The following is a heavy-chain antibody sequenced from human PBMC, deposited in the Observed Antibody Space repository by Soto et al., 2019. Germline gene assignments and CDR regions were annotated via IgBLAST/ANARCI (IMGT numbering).Heavy chain of an antibody. V-gene: IGHV2-5*05. J-gene: IGHJ4*02. CDR1: GFSFNTRGVG. Sequence: QITLKESGPTLMNPTQTLALTCTFSGFSFNTRGVGVAWIRQPPGKTLEWLAVIYWDGDRRYGPSLTDRLSITKDMSTKQVVLTLSNVDPVDTGTYYCAHLVPGPLSFAYWGQGALVTVSS. CDR2: IYWDGDR. D-gene: IGHD6-19*01. CDR3: AHLVPGPLSFAY.